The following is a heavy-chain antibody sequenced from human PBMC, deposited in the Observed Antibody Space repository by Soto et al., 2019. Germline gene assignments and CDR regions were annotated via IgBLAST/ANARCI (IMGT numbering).Heavy chain of an antibody. CDR2: IYYSGSS. D-gene: IGHD2-15*01. V-gene: IGHV4-30-4*08. CDR1: GGSISGDYY. J-gene: IGHJ4*02. CDR3: AGGGARWPGYFDS. Sequence: PSETLSLTCSVSGGSISGDYYWSWIRQSPEKGLEWIGYIYYSGSSYSNPALQSRLSMSLDTSKNQFSLKLRSATAADTAVYYCAGGGARWPGYFDSWGQGALVTVSS.